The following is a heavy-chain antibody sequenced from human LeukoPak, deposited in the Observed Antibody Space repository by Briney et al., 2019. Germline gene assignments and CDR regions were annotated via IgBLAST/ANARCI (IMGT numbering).Heavy chain of an antibody. CDR1: GGSISSGSYY. Sequence: SETPSLTCTVSGGSISSGSYYWSWIRQPAGKGLEWIGRIYTSGSTNYNPSLKSRVTISVDTSKNQFSLKLSSVTAADTAVYYCARARGRYYYDSSGYPEDIWGQGTMVTVSS. CDR2: IYTSGST. J-gene: IGHJ3*02. D-gene: IGHD3-22*01. V-gene: IGHV4-61*02. CDR3: ARARGRYYYDSSGYPEDI.